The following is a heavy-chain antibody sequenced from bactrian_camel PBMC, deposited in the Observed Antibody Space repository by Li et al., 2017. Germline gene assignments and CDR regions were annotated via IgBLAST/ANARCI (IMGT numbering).Heavy chain of an antibody. Sequence: HVQLVESGGGSVQPGGFLRLSCGASGHTYSSNCMGWFRQAPGKEREAVAEIDSDDDATYADFVKGRFTVSKDAAKYTLYLQMNSLKPEDTAIYYCAARWSDTRFRASMKPDDYRYWGQGTQVTVS. V-gene: IGHV3S53*01. CDR1: GHTYSSNC. CDR2: IDSDDDA. J-gene: IGHJ4*01. CDR3: AARWSDTRFRASMKPDDYRY. D-gene: IGHD4*01.